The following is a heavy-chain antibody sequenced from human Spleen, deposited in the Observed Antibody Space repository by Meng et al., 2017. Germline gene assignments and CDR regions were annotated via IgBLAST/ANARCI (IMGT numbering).Heavy chain of an antibody. Sequence: EVLLVESGGALVQPGGSLRLSCAASGFTVSNNYVTWVRQAPGKGPEWVSTINENGANTHYPDSLKGRFTISRDNSKNTVYLQMNSLGVEDTAVYYCVNYPHYYDWDYWGQGTLVTVSS. CDR1: GFTVSNNY. V-gene: IGHV3-23*04. J-gene: IGHJ4*02. CDR2: INENGANT. D-gene: IGHD3-16*01. CDR3: VNYPHYYDWDY.